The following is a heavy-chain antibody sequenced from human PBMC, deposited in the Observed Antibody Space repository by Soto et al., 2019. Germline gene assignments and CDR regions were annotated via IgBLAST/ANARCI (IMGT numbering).Heavy chain of an antibody. Sequence: EVQLVESGGGFVKPGGSLRLSCAASGFTCSDTWMNWVRQAPGKGLAWVARIKRKTDGGATDYAAPVKGRFTISRDDSKSTVFLQMDSLQTEDTAVYYCTADLSSSSAWAKDYWGQGTLVTVSS. D-gene: IGHD6-19*01. CDR2: IKRKTDGGAT. CDR3: TADLSSSSAWAKDY. V-gene: IGHV3-15*07. J-gene: IGHJ4*02. CDR1: GFTCSDTW.